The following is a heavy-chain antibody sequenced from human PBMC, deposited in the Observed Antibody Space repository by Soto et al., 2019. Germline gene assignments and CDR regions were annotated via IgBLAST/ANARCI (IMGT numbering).Heavy chain of an antibody. CDR3: ARVGDYDSSGYYPFLY. V-gene: IGHV4-34*09. D-gene: IGHD3-22*01. CDR2: INHSGST. J-gene: IGHJ4*02. CDR1: GGSFSVYY. Sequence: AVYGGSFSVYYWSWIRQPPGKGLEWIGEINHSGSTNYNPSLKSRVTISVDTSKNQFSLKLSSVTAADTAVYYCARVGDYDSSGYYPFLYWGQGTLVTVSS.